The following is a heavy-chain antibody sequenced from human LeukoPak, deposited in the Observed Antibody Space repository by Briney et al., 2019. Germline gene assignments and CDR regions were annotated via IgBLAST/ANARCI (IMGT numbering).Heavy chain of an antibody. Sequence: GGSLRLSCAASGFTFSSYSMNWVRQAPGKGLEWVSSISSSSTYIYYADSLKGRFTISRDNAKNSLYLQMNSLRAEDTAVYYCARDRIFVVVVAATSRFDYWGQGTLVTVSS. J-gene: IGHJ4*02. D-gene: IGHD2-15*01. V-gene: IGHV3-21*01. CDR3: ARDRIFVVVVAATSRFDY. CDR1: GFTFSSYS. CDR2: ISSSSTYI.